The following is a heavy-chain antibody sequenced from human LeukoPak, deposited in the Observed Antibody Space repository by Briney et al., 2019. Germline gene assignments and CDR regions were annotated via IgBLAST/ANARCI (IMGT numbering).Heavy chain of an antibody. D-gene: IGHD2-15*01. J-gene: IGHJ3*02. V-gene: IGHV4-39*07. CDR2: IHYSGST. Sequence: PSETLSLTCTVSGGSISSSSYYWGWIRQPPGKGLEWIGSIHYSGSTNYNPSLKSRVTISVDTSKNQFSLKLSSVTAADTAVYYCAEEEGGVYAFDIWGQGTMVTVSS. CDR1: GGSISSSSYY. CDR3: AEEEGGVYAFDI.